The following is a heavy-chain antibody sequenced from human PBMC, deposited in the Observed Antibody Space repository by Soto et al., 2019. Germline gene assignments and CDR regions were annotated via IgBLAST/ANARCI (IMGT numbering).Heavy chain of an antibody. CDR3: TRESWYYGDPKWYFDL. J-gene: IGHJ2*01. CDR2: IRSKSYGKTT. CDR1: GFTFGDYG. Sequence: GGSLRLSCSTSGFTFGDYGMTWFRQAPGKGLEWVGLIRSKSYGKTTEYAASATDRFTISRDDSKRIAYLQMNSLKADDTAVYYCTRESWYYGDPKWYFDLWARGALVTVSS. V-gene: IGHV3-49*03. D-gene: IGHD4-17*01.